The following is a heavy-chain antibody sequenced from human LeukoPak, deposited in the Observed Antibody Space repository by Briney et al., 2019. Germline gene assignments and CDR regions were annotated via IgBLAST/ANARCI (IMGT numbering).Heavy chain of an antibody. CDR1: GGSVSSGSYY. CDR3: ASQRYYDFWSAYGMDV. D-gene: IGHD3-3*01. CDR2: IYYSGST. V-gene: IGHV4-61*01. J-gene: IGHJ6*02. Sequence: SETLSLTCTVSGGSVSSGSYYWSWIRQPPGKGLEWIGYIYYSGSTNYNPSLKSRVTISVDTSKNQFSLKLSSVTAADTAVYYCASQRYYDFWSAYGMDVWGQGTTVTVSS.